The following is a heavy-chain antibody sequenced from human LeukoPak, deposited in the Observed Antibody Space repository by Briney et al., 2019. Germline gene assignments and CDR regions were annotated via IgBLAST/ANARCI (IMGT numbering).Heavy chain of an antibody. CDR2: ISYDGSNK. D-gene: IGHD5-12*01. CDR1: GFTFSSYG. J-gene: IGHJ4*02. CDR3: AKKEVAYDY. V-gene: IGHV3-30*18. Sequence: GGSLRLSCAASGFTFSSYGMHWVRQAPGKGLEWVAVISYDGSNKYYADSVKGRFTISRDNSKNTLCLQMNSLRAEDTAVYYCAKKEVAYDYWGQGTLVTVSS.